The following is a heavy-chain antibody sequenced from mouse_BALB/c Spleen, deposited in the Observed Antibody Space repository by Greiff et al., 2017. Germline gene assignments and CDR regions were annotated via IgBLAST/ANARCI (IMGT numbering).Heavy chain of an antibody. J-gene: IGHJ3*01. CDR2: ISSGGSYT. V-gene: IGHV5-6-4*01. CDR3: TRERYGNYPACFAY. CDR1: GFTFSSYT. D-gene: IGHD2-10*02. Sequence: EVQLVESGGGLVKPGGSLKLSCAASGFTFSSYTMSWVRQTPEKRLEWVATISSGGSYTYYPDSVKGRFTISRDNAKNTLYLQMSSLKSEDTAMYYCTRERYGNYPACFAYWGQGTLVTVSA.